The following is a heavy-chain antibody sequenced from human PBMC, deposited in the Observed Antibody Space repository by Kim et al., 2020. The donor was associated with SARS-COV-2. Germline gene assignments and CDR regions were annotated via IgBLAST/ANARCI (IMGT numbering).Heavy chain of an antibody. CDR2: TYYRSKWYN. J-gene: IGHJ6*02. V-gene: IGHV6-1*01. Sequence: SQTLSLTCAISGDSVSSNSAAWNWIRQSPSRGLEWLGRTYYRSKWYNDYAVSVKSRITINPDTSKNKFSLQLNSVTPEDTAVYYCARFTMVREDAQSYYYYYYGMDVWGQGTTVTVSS. D-gene: IGHD3-10*01. CDR3: ARFTMVREDAQSYYYYYYGMDV. CDR1: GDSVSSNSAA.